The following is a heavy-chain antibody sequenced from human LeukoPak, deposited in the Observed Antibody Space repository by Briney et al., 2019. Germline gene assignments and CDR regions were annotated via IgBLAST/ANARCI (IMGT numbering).Heavy chain of an antibody. CDR3: ARAHHTYYYDSSGPWADY. Sequence: ASVKVSCKASGYTFTSYYMHWVRQAPGQGLEWMGIINPSGGSTSYAQKFQGRVTMTRDTSTSTVYMELSSLRSEDTAVYYCARAHHTYYYDSSGPWADYWGQGTLVTVSS. V-gene: IGHV1-46*01. D-gene: IGHD3-22*01. J-gene: IGHJ4*02. CDR2: INPSGGST. CDR1: GYTFTSYY.